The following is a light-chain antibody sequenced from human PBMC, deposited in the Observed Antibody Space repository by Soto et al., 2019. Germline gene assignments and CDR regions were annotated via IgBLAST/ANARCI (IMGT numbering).Light chain of an antibody. J-gene: IGLJ1*01. Sequence: QSVLTQPPSASGTPGQRVSISCSGRASDIGTNTVNWYQQFPGTAPKLLLHSNDQRPSGVPDRFSGSKSGTSASLAISGLQAEDEADYYCVAWGGSLNGYVFGTGTKLTVL. CDR1: ASDIGTNT. CDR2: SND. V-gene: IGLV1-44*01. CDR3: VAWGGSLNGYV.